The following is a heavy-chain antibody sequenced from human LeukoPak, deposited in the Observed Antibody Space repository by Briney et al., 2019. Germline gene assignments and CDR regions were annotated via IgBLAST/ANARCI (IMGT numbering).Heavy chain of an antibody. D-gene: IGHD5-18*01. J-gene: IGHJ5*02. V-gene: IGHV4-30-4*01. CDR1: GGSISSGDYY. CDR2: IYYSGST. CDR3: ARGGRGYSYGYTLPRKYNWFDP. Sequence: SETLSLTCTVSGGSISSGDYYWSWIRQPPGKGLEWIGYIYYSGSTYYNPSLKSRVTISVDTSKNQFSLKLSSVTAADTAVYYCARGGRGYSYGYTLPRKYNWFDPWGQGTLVTVSS.